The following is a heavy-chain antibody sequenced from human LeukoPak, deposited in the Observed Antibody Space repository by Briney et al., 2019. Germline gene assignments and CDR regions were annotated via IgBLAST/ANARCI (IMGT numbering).Heavy chain of an antibody. CDR2: ISSNGGST. CDR3: ARAEDFDWLPDY. V-gene: IGHV3-64*01. D-gene: IGHD3-9*01. Sequence: GGSLRLSCAASGFTFSSYAMHWVRQAPGKGLEYVSAISSNGGSTYYANSVKGRFTISRDNSKNTLYLQMGSLRAEDMAVYYCARAEDFDWLPDYWGQETLVTVSS. J-gene: IGHJ4*02. CDR1: GFTFSSYA.